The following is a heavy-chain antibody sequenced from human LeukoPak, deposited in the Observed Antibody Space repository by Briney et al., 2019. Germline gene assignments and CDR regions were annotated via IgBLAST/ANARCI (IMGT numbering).Heavy chain of an antibody. V-gene: IGHV3-30*02. CDR3: ASLSSGWYTAPYYMDV. CDR2: IRYDGSNK. J-gene: IGHJ6*03. Sequence: PGGSLRLSCAASGFTFSSYGMHWVRQAPGKGLEWVAFIRYDGSNKYYADSVKGRFTISRDNSKNTLYLQMNSLRAEDTAVYYCASLSSGWYTAPYYMDVWGKGTTVTVSS. CDR1: GFTFSSYG. D-gene: IGHD6-19*01.